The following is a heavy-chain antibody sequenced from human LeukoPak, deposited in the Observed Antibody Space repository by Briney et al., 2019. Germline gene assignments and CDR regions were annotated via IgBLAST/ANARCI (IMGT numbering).Heavy chain of an antibody. D-gene: IGHD3-10*01. V-gene: IGHV3-23*01. CDR2: VSSSGETT. CDR1: GFSFSTYG. Sequence: RPGGTLRLSCVGSGFSFSTYGMTWVRQAPGKGLEWVSSVSSSGETTYYADSVKGRFTISRDNSKSTLYLQMNSLRAEDTAVYYCARNYYGSGSYPNYYYYYYMDVWGKGTTVTVSS. J-gene: IGHJ6*03. CDR3: ARNYYGSGSYPNYYYYYYMDV.